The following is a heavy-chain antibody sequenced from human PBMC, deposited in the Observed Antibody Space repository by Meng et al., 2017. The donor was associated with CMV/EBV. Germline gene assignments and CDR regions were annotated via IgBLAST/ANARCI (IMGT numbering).Heavy chain of an antibody. CDR1: GFNFSAYW. J-gene: IGHJ6*02. CDR2: IKQHGSEK. CDR3: ARVVHRNYYGMDV. V-gene: IGHV3-7*01. Sequence: GGPLRLSCAASGFNFSAYWMIWVRQAPGKGLEWVANIKQHGSEKYYVDSVKGRFTISRDDAKNSLYLQMNSLRAEDTAVYYCARVVHRNYYGMDVWGQGTTVTVSS. D-gene: IGHD1-14*01.